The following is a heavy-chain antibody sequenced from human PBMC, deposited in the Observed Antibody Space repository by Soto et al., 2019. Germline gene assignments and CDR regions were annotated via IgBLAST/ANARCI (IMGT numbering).Heavy chain of an antibody. CDR2: ISAYNGNT. CDR1: GYTFTSYG. V-gene: IGHV1-18*01. Sequence: ASVKVSCKASGYTFTSYGISWVRQAPGQGLEWMGWISAYNGNTNYAQKLQGRVTMTTDTSTSTAYMELRSLRSDDTAVYYCAREGDGYSSSWYFFDYWGQGTLVTVSS. D-gene: IGHD6-13*01. CDR3: AREGDGYSSSWYFFDY. J-gene: IGHJ4*02.